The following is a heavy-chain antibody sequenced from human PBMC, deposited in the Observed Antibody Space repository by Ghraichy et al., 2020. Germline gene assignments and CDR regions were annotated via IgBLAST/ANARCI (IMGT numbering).Heavy chain of an antibody. CDR2: TYYRSKWYN. Sequence: SQTLSLTCAISGDSVSSNSAAWNWIRQSPSRGLEWLGRTYYRSKWYNDYAVSVKSRITINPDTSKNQFSLQLNSVTPEDTAVYYCARDPSYMVRGVMGAFDIWGQGTMVTVSS. D-gene: IGHD3-10*01. CDR1: GDSVSSNSAA. CDR3: ARDPSYMVRGVMGAFDI. V-gene: IGHV6-1*01. J-gene: IGHJ3*02.